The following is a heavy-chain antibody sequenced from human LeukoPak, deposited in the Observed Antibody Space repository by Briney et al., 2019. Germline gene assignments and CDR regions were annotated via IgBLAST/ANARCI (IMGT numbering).Heavy chain of an antibody. J-gene: IGHJ4*02. V-gene: IGHV3-48*01. CDR2: ISSSSSTI. Sequence: GGSLRLSCAASGFTFSSYAMSWVRQAPGKGLEWVSYISSSSSTIYYADSVKGRFTISRDNAKNSLYLQMNSLRAEDTAVYYCARVTGSGGDYWGQGTLVTVSS. CDR1: GFTFSSYA. CDR3: ARVTGSGGDY. D-gene: IGHD6-19*01.